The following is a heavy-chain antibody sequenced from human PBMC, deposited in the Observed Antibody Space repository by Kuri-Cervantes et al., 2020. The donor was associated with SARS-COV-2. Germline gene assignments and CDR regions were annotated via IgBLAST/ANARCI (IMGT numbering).Heavy chain of an antibody. Sequence: GGSLRLSCAASGFTFSSYWMHWVRQAPGKGLVWVSRINSDGSSTSYADSVKGRFTISRDNAKNTLYLQMNSLRAEDTAVYYCAKDAGVGATGSVDYWGQGTLVTVSS. V-gene: IGHV3-74*01. CDR3: AKDAGVGATGSVDY. J-gene: IGHJ4*02. D-gene: IGHD1-26*01. CDR2: INSDGSST. CDR1: GFTFSSYW.